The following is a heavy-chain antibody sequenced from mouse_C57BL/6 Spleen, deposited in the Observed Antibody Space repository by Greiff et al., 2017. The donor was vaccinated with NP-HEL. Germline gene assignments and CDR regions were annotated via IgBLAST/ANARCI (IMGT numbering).Heavy chain of an antibody. Sequence: VKLMESGPGLVAPSQSLSITCTVSGFSLTSYGVDWVRQPPGKGLEWLGVIWGGGSTNYNSALMSRLSISKDNSKSQGFLKMNSLQTDDTAMYYGAKQGVGYYDGDWYFDVWGTGTTVTVAS. D-gene: IGHD2-3*01. CDR3: AKQGVGYYDGDWYFDV. V-gene: IGHV2-9*01. J-gene: IGHJ1*03. CDR2: IWGGGST. CDR1: GFSLTSYG.